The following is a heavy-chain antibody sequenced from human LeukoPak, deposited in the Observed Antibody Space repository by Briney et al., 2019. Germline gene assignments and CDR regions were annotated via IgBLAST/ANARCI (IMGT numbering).Heavy chain of an antibody. V-gene: IGHV4-59*08. Sequence: SETLSLTCTVPGGSISYYYRSWIRQFPGKGLEWIGHIYHSGSTNYNPSFKSRVTMSVDTSKNHFSLKLSSVTAADTAVYYCVRHAATRHNYGMDVWGQGTTVIVSS. J-gene: IGHJ6*02. D-gene: IGHD6-13*01. CDR3: VRHAATRHNYGMDV. CDR1: GGSISYYY. CDR2: IYHSGST.